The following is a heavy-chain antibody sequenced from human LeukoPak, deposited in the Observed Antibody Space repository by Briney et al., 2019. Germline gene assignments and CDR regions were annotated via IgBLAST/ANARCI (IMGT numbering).Heavy chain of an antibody. CDR1: GGSIRSYY. Sequence: PSETLSLTCTVSGGSIRSYYWDWIRQPPGKGLEWIGYIYYSGSTSYNPSLKSRVTISVDTSKNQFSLKVSSVTAADTAVYYCARHGNTVTNYFDYWGQGTLVTVSS. D-gene: IGHD4-17*01. CDR2: IYYSGST. CDR3: ARHGNTVTNYFDY. J-gene: IGHJ4*02. V-gene: IGHV4-59*08.